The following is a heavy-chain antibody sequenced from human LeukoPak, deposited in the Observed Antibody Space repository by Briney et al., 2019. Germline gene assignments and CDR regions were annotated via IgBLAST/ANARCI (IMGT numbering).Heavy chain of an antibody. Sequence: ASVKVSCKASGYTFTSYYMHWVRQAPGQGLEWMGIINPSGGSTSYAQKFQGRVTMTRDTSTSTVYMELSSLRSEDTAVYYCARDWFGYYYGSGSYVFIYWGQGTLVTVSS. J-gene: IGHJ4*02. V-gene: IGHV1-46*01. CDR3: ARDWFGYYYGSGSYVFIY. CDR1: GYTFTSYY. CDR2: INPSGGST. D-gene: IGHD3-10*01.